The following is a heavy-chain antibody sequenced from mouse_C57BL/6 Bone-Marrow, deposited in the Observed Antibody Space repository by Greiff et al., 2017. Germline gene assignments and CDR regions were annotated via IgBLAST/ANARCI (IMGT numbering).Heavy chain of an antibody. V-gene: IGHV1-81*01. Sequence: VQLQESGAELARPGASVKLSCKASGYTFTSYGISWVKQRPGQGLEWIGEFYPRSGNTNYNEKFKGKATLTADKSSSTAYMQLSSLTSEDSAVYFCAGYGNYAWFAYWGQGTLVTVSA. D-gene: IGHD2-1*01. CDR3: AGYGNYAWFAY. CDR1: GYTFTSYG. CDR2: FYPRSGNT. J-gene: IGHJ3*01.